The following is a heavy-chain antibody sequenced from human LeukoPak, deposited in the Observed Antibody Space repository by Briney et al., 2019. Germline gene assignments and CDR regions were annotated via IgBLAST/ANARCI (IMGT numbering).Heavy chain of an antibody. Sequence: PSETLSLTCTVSGGSISSSSYYWGWIRQPPGKGLEWIGSISYSGSTNYTPSLKSRVTISVYTSKNQFSLKLSSVTAADTAVYYCARDRGWELVKYNWFDPWGQGTLVTVSS. D-gene: IGHD3-10*01. V-gene: IGHV4-39*07. CDR3: ARDRGWELVKYNWFDP. CDR2: ISYSGST. J-gene: IGHJ5*02. CDR1: GGSISSSSYY.